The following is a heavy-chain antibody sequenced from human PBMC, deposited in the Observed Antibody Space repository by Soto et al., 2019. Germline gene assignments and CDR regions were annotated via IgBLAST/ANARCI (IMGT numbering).Heavy chain of an antibody. Sequence: QTLSLTCAISGDSVSSNSAAWNWIRQSPSRGLEWLGRTYYRSKWYNDYAVSVKSRITINPDTSKNQFSLQLNSVTPEDTAVYYCARDRGYCSSTSCSHYGMDVRCQGLSVSGSS. CDR2: TYYRSKWYN. CDR1: GDSVSSNSAA. D-gene: IGHD2-2*01. J-gene: IGHJ6*02. CDR3: ARDRGYCSSTSCSHYGMDV. V-gene: IGHV6-1*01.